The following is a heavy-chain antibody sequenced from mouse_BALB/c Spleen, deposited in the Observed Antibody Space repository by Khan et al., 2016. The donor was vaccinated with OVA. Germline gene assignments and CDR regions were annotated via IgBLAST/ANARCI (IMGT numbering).Heavy chain of an antibody. CDR3: ARPPYFSDAMDN. CDR1: GHTFTNYG. D-gene: IGHD2-10*01. J-gene: IGHJ4*01. V-gene: IGHV9-3-1*01. CDR2: INTYTGEP. Sequence: QIQLVQSGPELKKPGETVKISCKASGHTFTNYGMNWVRQPPGKGLKWMGWINTYTGEPTYADDFNGRFAFSLETSASTAYLQINNLKNEDTATAFCARPPYFSDAMDNWGQGTSVTVSS.